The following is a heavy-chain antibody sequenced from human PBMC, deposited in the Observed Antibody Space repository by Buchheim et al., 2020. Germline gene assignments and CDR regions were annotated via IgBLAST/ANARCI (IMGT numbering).Heavy chain of an antibody. CDR3: ARERCSSTSCYPRSDY. CDR1: GFTFSSYA. Sequence: QVQLVESGGGVVQPGRSLRLSCAASGFTFSSYAMHWVRQAPGKGLEWVAVISYDGSNKYYADSVKGRFTISRDNSKNTMYMQMNSLRAEDTAVYYCARERCSSTSCYPRSDYWGQGTL. J-gene: IGHJ4*02. V-gene: IGHV3-30*04. D-gene: IGHD2-2*01. CDR2: ISYDGSNK.